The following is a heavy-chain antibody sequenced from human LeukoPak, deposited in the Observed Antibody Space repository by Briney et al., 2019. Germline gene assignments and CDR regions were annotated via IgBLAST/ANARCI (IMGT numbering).Heavy chain of an antibody. CDR3: ASGRQQLAHYGMDV. CDR1: GGSISSNSYY. J-gene: IGHJ6*02. D-gene: IGHD6-13*01. Sequence: SETLSLTCTVSGGSISSNSYYWGWIRQPPGKGLEWIGTMHHSGSTYYNASLESRVTIFADTSRNQFSLKLSSVTAADTSVYYCASGRQQLAHYGMDVWGQGTTVTVSS. CDR2: MHHSGST. V-gene: IGHV4-39*01.